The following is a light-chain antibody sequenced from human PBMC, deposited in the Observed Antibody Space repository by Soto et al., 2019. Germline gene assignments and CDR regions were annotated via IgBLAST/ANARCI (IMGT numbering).Light chain of an antibody. J-gene: IGLJ1*01. CDR1: SSDVGGYFY. V-gene: IGLV2-14*03. CDR2: DVS. Sequence: QSVLTQPASVSGSPGQSITISCTGTSSDVGGYFYVSWYQHHPGKAPIFLIYDVSNRPSGFSYRFSGSKSDNTASLTISGLQPEDEADYYCSSYTTSNTRQIVFGTGTKVTVL. CDR3: SSYTTSNTRQIV.